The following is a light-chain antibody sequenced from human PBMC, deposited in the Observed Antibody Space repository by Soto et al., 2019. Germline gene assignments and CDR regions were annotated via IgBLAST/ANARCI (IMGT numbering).Light chain of an antibody. CDR2: GAS. CDR1: QSVSSN. Sequence: EIVMTQSPATLSVSPGERATLSCRASQSVSSNLAWYQRKPGQAPRLLIYGASTRATGIPARFSGSGSGTEFTLTISSLQSEDFAVYYCQQYNNWPFPSWTFGQGTKVEIK. CDR3: QQYNNWPFPSWT. J-gene: IGKJ1*01. V-gene: IGKV3-15*01.